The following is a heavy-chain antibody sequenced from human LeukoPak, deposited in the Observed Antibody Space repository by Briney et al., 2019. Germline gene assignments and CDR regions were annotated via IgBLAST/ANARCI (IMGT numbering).Heavy chain of an antibody. CDR2: INPNSGGT. V-gene: IGHV1-2*02. Sequence: GASVKVSCKASGYTFTTYYMHWVRQAPGQGLEWMGWINPNSGGTNYAQKSQGRVTMTRDASINTAYMELSRLRSDDTAVYYCARDAKDEELLLNYFDSWGQGTLVTVSS. J-gene: IGHJ4*02. CDR3: ARDAKDEELLLNYFDS. D-gene: IGHD1-26*01. CDR1: GYTFTTYY.